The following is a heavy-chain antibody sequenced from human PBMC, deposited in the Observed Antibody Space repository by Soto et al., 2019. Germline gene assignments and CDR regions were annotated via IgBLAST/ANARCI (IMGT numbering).Heavy chain of an antibody. J-gene: IGHJ4*02. Sequence: QITLKESGPTLVKPTQTLTLTCTFSGFSLSTSGVGVGWIRQPPGKALEWLALIYWDDDKRYSPSLKSRLTSTKDTSKNQVVLTMTNMDPGDTATYYCARGTYYDFIWGSYRPPGYFDYWGQGTLAAVSS. D-gene: IGHD3-16*02. CDR3: ARGTYYDFIWGSYRPPGYFDY. CDR1: GFSLSTSGVG. CDR2: IYWDDDK. V-gene: IGHV2-5*02.